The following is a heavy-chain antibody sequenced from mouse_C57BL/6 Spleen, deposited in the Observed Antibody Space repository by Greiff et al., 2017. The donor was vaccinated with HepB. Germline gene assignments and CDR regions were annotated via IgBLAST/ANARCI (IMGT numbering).Heavy chain of an antibody. CDR3: ASGTDGSSDEDWYCEV. J-gene: IGHJ1*03. D-gene: IGHD1-1*01. Sequence: EVQLQQSGPELVKPGASVKISCKASGYSFTDYNMNWVKQSNGKSLEWIGVINPNYGTTSYNQKFKGKATLTVDKSSSTAYMQRNSLPSEDSASLYWASGTDGSSDEDWYCEVWGTGTTVTVAS. CDR1: GYSFTDYN. CDR2: INPNYGTT. V-gene: IGHV1-39*01.